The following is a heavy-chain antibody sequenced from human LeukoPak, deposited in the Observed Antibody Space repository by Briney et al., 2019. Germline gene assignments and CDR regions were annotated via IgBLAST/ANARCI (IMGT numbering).Heavy chain of an antibody. V-gene: IGHV4-59*01. CDR1: GGSISSYY. CDR3: ARDHTNYDFWSGYYTWHWFDP. CDR2: INYSGST. J-gene: IGHJ5*02. Sequence: KPLETLSLTCTVSGGSISSYYWSWLRQPPGKGLEWIGDINYSGSTNYNPSLKSRVTISVEQSKNQFSPKLSSVTAADTAVYYCARDHTNYDFWSGYYTWHWFDPWGQGTLVTVSS. D-gene: IGHD3-3*01.